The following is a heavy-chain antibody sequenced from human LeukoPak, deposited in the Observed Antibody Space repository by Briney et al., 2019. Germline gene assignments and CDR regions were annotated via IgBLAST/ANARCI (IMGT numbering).Heavy chain of an antibody. D-gene: IGHD3-22*01. CDR2: IYYSGST. CDR1: GGSISSSGYY. V-gene: IGHV4-39*07. CDR3: ARGTDDSSGYYLYYFDY. Sequence: SETLSLTCTVSGGSISSSGYYWGWIRQPPGKGLEWIGSIYYSGSTYYNPSLKSRVTISVDTSKNQFSLKLSSVTAADTAVYYCARGTDDSSGYYLYYFDYWGQGTLVTVSS. J-gene: IGHJ4*02.